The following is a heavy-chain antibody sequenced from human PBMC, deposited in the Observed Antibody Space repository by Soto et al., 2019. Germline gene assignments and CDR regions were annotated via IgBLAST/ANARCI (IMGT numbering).Heavy chain of an antibody. CDR2: ISGSGGST. CDR3: AKDHMVRGVIISPEVYH. V-gene: IGHV3-23*01. CDR1: GFTFSSYA. D-gene: IGHD3-10*01. J-gene: IGHJ5*02. Sequence: GGSLRLSCAASGFTFSSYAMSWVRQAPGKGLEWVSAISGSGGSTYYADSVKGRFTISRDNSKNTLYLQMNSLRAEDTAVYYCAKDHMVRGVIISPEVYHWGQGTLVTVSS.